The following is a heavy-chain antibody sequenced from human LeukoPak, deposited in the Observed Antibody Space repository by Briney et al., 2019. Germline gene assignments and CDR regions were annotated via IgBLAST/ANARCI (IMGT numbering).Heavy chain of an antibody. CDR1: GFTFSTYG. CDR2: ISGSGSNT. Sequence: PGGSLRLSCAASGFTFSTYGMSWVRQAPGKGLEWVSAISGSGSNTFYADSVKGRLTVSRDNSKNTLYLQMNSLRAEDTAVYYCAKKYYDSSGYYQYYFDYWGQGTLVTVSS. D-gene: IGHD3-22*01. V-gene: IGHV3-23*01. CDR3: AKKYYDSSGYYQYYFDY. J-gene: IGHJ4*02.